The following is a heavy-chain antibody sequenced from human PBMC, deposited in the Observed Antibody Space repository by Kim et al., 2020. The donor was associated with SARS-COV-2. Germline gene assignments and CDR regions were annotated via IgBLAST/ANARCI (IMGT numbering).Heavy chain of an antibody. Sequence: PSLRSRVTISVDTSKNQFSLKLSSVTAADTAVYYCARGWGGDYYYYYYMDVWGKGTTVTVSS. J-gene: IGHJ6*03. V-gene: IGHV4-59*09. D-gene: IGHD3-16*01. CDR3: ARGWGGDYYYYYYMDV.